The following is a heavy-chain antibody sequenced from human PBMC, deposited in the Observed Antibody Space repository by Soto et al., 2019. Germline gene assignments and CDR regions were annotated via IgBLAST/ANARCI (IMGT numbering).Heavy chain of an antibody. V-gene: IGHV3-30*03. J-gene: IGHJ3*02. CDR1: GFMFSSYG. CDR3: ARKAGGRGRGALDI. Sequence: YLEESGGGVVQPGTSRRLSCVASGFMFSSYGMHWVRQAPGTGLEWVAVIPNTEKKKYYADSVKCRFTISRDNSQNTLFLQMDSLMSEDTAMYDCARKAGGRGRGALDIWGQGTMVTVS. D-gene: IGHD6-13*01. CDR2: IPNTEKKK.